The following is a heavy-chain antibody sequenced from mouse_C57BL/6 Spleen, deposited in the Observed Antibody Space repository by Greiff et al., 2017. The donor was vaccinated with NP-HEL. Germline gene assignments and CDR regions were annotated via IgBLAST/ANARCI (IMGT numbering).Heavy chain of an antibody. J-gene: IGHJ4*01. CDR3: ARGGGNYYAMDY. CDR2: IDPSDRYT. CDR1: GYTFTSYW. D-gene: IGHD2-1*01. V-gene: IGHV1-50*01. Sequence: VQLQESGAELVKPGASVKLSCKASGYTFTSYWMQWVKQRPGQGLEWIGEIDPSDRYTNYNQKFKGKATLTVDTSSSTAYMQLSSLPSEDSAVYYCARGGGNYYAMDYWGQGTSVTVSS.